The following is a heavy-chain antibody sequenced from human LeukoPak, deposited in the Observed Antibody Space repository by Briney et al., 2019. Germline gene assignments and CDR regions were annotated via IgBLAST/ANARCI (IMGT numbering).Heavy chain of an antibody. CDR1: GFTFSLYA. Sequence: GGSLRLSCAASGFTFSLYAMSWVRQAPGKGPEWVSSISGYGDNIYYADSVKGRFTLSRDNSKSTLYLQMFSLRAEDTAVYYCAKDRGPYGAIDNNWFDPWGQGTLVTVSS. CDR2: ISGYGDNI. J-gene: IGHJ5*02. V-gene: IGHV3-23*01. CDR3: AKDRGPYGAIDNNWFDP. D-gene: IGHD2-21*01.